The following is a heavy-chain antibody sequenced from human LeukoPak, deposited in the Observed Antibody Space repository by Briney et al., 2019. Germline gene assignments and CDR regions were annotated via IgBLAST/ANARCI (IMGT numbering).Heavy chain of an antibody. CDR1: GGSIGIYY. Sequence: SETLSLTCTVSGGSIGIYYWDWIRQPPGKGLEWIGYIYYSGSTNYNPSLKSRVTTSVDTSKNQFSLKLRSVTTADTAVYYCARRQTTMVRGSDAFDIWGQGTMVTVSS. CDR2: IYYSGST. J-gene: IGHJ3*02. CDR3: ARRQTTMVRGSDAFDI. V-gene: IGHV4-59*01. D-gene: IGHD3-10*01.